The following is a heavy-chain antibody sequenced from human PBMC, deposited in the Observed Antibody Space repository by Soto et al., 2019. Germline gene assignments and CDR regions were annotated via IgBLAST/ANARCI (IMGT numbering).Heavy chain of an antibody. CDR2: INHSGST. J-gene: IGHJ5*02. CDR1: GGSFSGYY. CDR3: ARGLVTYGSGSYYNVRWFDP. D-gene: IGHD3-10*01. Sequence: PSETLSLTCAVYGGSFSGYYWSWIRQPPGKGLEWIGEINHSGSTNYNPSLRSRVTISVDTSKNQFSLKLSSVTAADTAVYYCARGLVTYGSGSYYNVRWFDPWGQGTLVTVSS. V-gene: IGHV4-34*01.